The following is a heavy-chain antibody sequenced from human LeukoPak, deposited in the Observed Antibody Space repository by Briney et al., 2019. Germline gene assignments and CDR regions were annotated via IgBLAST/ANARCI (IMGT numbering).Heavy chain of an antibody. Sequence: SETLSLTCTVSGGSISSYYWSWIRQPPGKGLEWIGYIYYSGSTNYNPSLKSRVTISVDTSKNQFSLKQTSVTAADTAVYYCARAGDGCSGDSCYTFFDSWGQGTLVTVSS. D-gene: IGHD2-15*01. CDR2: IYYSGST. V-gene: IGHV4-59*08. CDR3: ARAGDGCSGDSCYTFFDS. CDR1: GGSISSYY. J-gene: IGHJ4*02.